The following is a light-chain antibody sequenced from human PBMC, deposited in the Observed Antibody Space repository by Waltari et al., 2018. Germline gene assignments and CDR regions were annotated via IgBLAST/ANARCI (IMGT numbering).Light chain of an antibody. J-gene: IGKJ2*01. CDR3: QQLNSYPPYT. CDR2: AAS. CDR1: QAIDIF. Sequence: DIHLTQSPSFLSASVGDSVTITCRASQAIDIFLAWYQQKPGDAPKLLIYAASTLQSGGTSRFSGSGAWTDFTLPISSLQPEDFATEYCQQLNSYPPYTFGQGTKLEIK. V-gene: IGKV1-9*01.